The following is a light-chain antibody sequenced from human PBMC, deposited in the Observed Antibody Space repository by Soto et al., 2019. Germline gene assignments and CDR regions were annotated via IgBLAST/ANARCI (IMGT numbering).Light chain of an antibody. V-gene: IGKV3-20*01. J-gene: IGKJ2*01. CDR1: QSVSSSY. Sequence: EIVLTQSPGTLSLSPGERATLSCRASQSVSSSYIAWFQQKPGQAPRLLIYGASSRATGIPDRFSGSGSGTEFTPTISRLEPEDFAVYYCQQYGSPPYAFGQGSKLEIK. CDR3: QQYGSPPYA. CDR2: GAS.